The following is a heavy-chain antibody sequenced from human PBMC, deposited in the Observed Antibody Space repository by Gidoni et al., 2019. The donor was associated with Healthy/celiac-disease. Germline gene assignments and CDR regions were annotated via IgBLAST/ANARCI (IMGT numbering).Heavy chain of an antibody. J-gene: IGHJ4*02. V-gene: IGHV3-30-3*01. CDR3: ARDSHYDILTGFSYFDY. D-gene: IGHD3-9*01. CDR1: GFTFSSYA. Sequence: QVQLVESGGGVVQPGRSLRLSCAASGFTFSSYAMHWVRQAPGKGLEWVAVISYDGSNKYYADSVKGRFTISRDNSKNTLYLQMNSLRAEDTAVYYCARDSHYDILTGFSYFDYWGQGTLVTVSS. CDR2: ISYDGSNK.